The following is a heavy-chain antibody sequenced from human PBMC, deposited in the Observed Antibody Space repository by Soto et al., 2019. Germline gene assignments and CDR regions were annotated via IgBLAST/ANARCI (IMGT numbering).Heavy chain of an antibody. CDR1: GGSVSSGSYY. CDR3: ARSAMGPYYYYGMDV. J-gene: IGHJ6*02. V-gene: IGHV4-61*01. D-gene: IGHD2-2*01. CDR2: IYYSGST. Sequence: SETLSLTCTVSGGSVSSGSYYWSWIRQPPGKGLEWIGYIYYSGSTNYNPSLKSRVTISVDTSKNQFSLKLSPVTAADTAVYYCARSAMGPYYYYGMDVWGPGTTVTVSS.